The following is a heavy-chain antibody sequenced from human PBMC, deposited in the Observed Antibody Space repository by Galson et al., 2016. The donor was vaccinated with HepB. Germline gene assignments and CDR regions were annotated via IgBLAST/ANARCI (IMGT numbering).Heavy chain of an antibody. D-gene: IGHD3-9*01. V-gene: IGHV3-21*01. CDR1: GFTFSSYS. CDR3: AGGILTGYPYYFDY. CDR2: IGSSSSYI. J-gene: IGHJ4*02. Sequence: SLRLSCAASGFTFSSYSMNWVRQAPGKGLEWVSSIGSSSSYIYYADSVKGRFTISRDNAKNSLYLQMNSLSAEDTAVYYCAGGILTGYPYYFDYWGQGTLVTVSS.